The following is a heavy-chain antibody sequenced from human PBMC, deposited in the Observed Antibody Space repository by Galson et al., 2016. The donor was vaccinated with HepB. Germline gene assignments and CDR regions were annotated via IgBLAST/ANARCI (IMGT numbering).Heavy chain of an antibody. D-gene: IGHD4/OR15-4a*01. CDR2: ISSRSTYI. J-gene: IGHJ5*02. Sequence: SLRLSCAASGFTFSTQSMNWVRQAPGKGLEWVASISSRSTYIHYADSVEGRFTISRDTAENSLYLEMSSLRVEDTAVYYGAREKGGSTMASHWFDPWGQGTLVAVSS. CDR1: GFTFSTQS. CDR3: AREKGGSTMASHWFDP. V-gene: IGHV3-21*01.